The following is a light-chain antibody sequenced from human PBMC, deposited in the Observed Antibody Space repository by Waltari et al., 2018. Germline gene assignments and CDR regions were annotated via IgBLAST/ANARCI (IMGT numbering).Light chain of an antibody. J-gene: IGKJ1*01. CDR1: QSVSSSY. Sequence: EIVLTQSPGTLSLSPGERATLSCRPSQSVSSSYLACYQQKPGQAPRLLIYGASSRATGIPDRFSGSGSGTDFTLTISRLEPEDFAVYYCQQYGSSPKTFGQGTKVEIK. CDR2: GAS. V-gene: IGKV3-20*01. CDR3: QQYGSSPKT.